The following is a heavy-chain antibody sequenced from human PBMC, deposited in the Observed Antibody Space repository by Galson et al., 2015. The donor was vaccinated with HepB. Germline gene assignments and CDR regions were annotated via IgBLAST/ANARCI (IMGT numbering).Heavy chain of an antibody. V-gene: IGHV3-48*04. CDR2: ISTNGATI. CDR3: ATTKFGSGVYWTFEV. J-gene: IGHJ3*01. CDR1: GFSFSSYT. Sequence: SLRLSCAASGFSFSSYTMNWVRQTPGKGLQWVSYISTNGATIHYADSVKGRFTIARDNAKNTMWLQMNSLRAEDTAVYYCATTKFGSGVYWTFEVWGQGTLVTVSS. D-gene: IGHD2-21*02.